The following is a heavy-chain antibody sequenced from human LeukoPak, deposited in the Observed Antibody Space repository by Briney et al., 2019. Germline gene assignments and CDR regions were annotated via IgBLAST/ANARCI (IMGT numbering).Heavy chain of an antibody. CDR2: TSGDGITT. CDR3: ARDHVYGGADY. D-gene: IGHD5/OR15-5a*01. Sequence: QPGGSLSLSCAASGFTFHNYAIHWVRQAPGKGLEWVSLTSGDGITTYFADSVKGRFTISRDNSKSSLFLQMNSLSTEDTALYYCARDHVYGGADYWGQGTLVTVSS. V-gene: IGHV3-43*02. J-gene: IGHJ4*02. CDR1: GFTFHNYA.